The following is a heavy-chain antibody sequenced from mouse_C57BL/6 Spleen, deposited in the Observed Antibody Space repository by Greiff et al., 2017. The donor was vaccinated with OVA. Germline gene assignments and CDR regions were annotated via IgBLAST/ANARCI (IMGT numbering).Heavy chain of an antibody. Sequence: VQLQHPGTELVKPGASVKLSCKASGSTFTSYWMHWVKQRHGQGLEWIGNINTRNGGTNYNEKFKSKATLTVDKSSSTAYMQLSSLTSEDSAVYYCARVGLYYAMDDWGQGTSVTVSS. CDR3: ARVGLYYAMDD. J-gene: IGHJ4*01. V-gene: IGHV1-53*01. CDR2: INTRNGGT. CDR1: GSTFTSYW.